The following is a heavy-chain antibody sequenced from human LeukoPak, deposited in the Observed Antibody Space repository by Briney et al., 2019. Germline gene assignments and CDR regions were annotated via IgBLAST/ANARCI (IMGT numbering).Heavy chain of an antibody. CDR2: IYYSGNT. J-gene: IGHJ4*02. V-gene: IGHV4-39*07. CDR1: GGSITSNSYY. CDR3: ARGSYYFGY. D-gene: IGHD1-26*01. Sequence: SETLSLTCTVSGGSITSNSYYWGWIRQPPGKGLEWIGSIYYSGNTYYNPSLKSRVTISVDTSKNQFSLKLSSVTAADTAVYYCARGSYYFGYWGQGTLVTVSS.